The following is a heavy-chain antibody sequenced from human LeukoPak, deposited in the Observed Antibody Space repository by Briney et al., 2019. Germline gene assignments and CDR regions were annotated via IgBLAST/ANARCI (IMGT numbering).Heavy chain of an antibody. J-gene: IGHJ4*02. CDR1: GFTFSSYW. CDR2: INSDGSST. D-gene: IGHD5-18*01. Sequence: PGGSLRLSCAASGFTFSSYWMHWVRQAPGKRLVWVSHINSDGSSTSYADSVKGRFTISRDNAKNTLYLQMNSLRAEDTAVYYCARDLITPTAMVTGGFDYWGQGTLVTVSS. V-gene: IGHV3-74*01. CDR3: ARDLITPTAMVTGGFDY.